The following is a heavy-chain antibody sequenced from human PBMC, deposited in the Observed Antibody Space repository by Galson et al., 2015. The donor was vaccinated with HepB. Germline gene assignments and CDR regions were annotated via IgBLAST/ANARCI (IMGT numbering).Heavy chain of an antibody. V-gene: IGHV3-74*01. CDR2: INSDGSST. J-gene: IGHJ6*03. CDR1: GFTFSSCW. CDR3: ARDRRGYYYMDV. Sequence: SLRLSCAASGFTFSSCWMHWVRQAPGKGLVWVSRINSDGSSTSYADSVKGRFTISRDNAKNTLYLQMNSLRAEDTAVYYCARDRRGYYYMDVWGKGTTVTVSS.